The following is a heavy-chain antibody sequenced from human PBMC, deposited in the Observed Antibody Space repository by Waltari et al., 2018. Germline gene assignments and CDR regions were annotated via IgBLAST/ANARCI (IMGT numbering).Heavy chain of an antibody. CDR1: GFTFSSYW. CDR2: IKQDGSEK. J-gene: IGHJ6*03. D-gene: IGHD6-13*01. CDR3: AREQTLGGLYSSSWYYYYYYMDV. Sequence: EVQLVESGGGLVQPGGSLRLSCAASGFTFSSYWMSWLRQAPGKGLEWVANIKQDGSEKYYVDSVKGRFTISRDNAKNSLYLQMNSLRAEDTAVYYCAREQTLGGLYSSSWYYYYYYMDVWGKGTTVTVSS. V-gene: IGHV3-7*01.